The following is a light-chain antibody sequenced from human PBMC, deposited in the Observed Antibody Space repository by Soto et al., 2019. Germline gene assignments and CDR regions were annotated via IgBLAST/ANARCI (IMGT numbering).Light chain of an antibody. CDR1: QSVASN. CDR3: QQYSNWPQT. J-gene: IGKJ2*01. CDR2: GAS. V-gene: IGKV3-15*01. Sequence: EIVMTQSPATLSVSPGERATLSCRASQSVASNLAWYQHKPGQAPRLLIYGASTRATGIPARLSGSGSGTEFTLTINSLQSEDFAVYYCQQYSNWPQTFGQGTKLEIK.